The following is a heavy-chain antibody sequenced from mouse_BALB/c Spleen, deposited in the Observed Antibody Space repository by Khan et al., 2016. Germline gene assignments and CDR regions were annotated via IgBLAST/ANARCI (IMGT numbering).Heavy chain of an antibody. CDR3: ARGGTTARFAY. CDR1: DYTFSSYW. J-gene: IGHJ3*01. Sequence: VQLQESGAELMKPGASVKISCKATDYTFSSYWIEWVKQRPGHGLEWIGEILPGSGSTNYNEKFKGKATFTADTSSNTAYIQLSSLTSEDSAVYYCARGGTTARFAYWGQGTLVTVSA. D-gene: IGHD1-2*01. V-gene: IGHV1-9*01. CDR2: ILPGSGST.